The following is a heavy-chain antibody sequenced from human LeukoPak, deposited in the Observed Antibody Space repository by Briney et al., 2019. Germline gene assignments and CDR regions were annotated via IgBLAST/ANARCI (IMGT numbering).Heavy chain of an antibody. J-gene: IGHJ4*02. CDR3: ARVGYYDSSGFNYFDY. CDR1: GYSFTSYW. V-gene: IGHV5-51*01. CDR2: IYPSDSDT. D-gene: IGHD3-22*01. Sequence: GESLKISCKGSGYSFTSYWIGWVRQMPGKGLEWMGIIYPSDSDTRYSPSFQGQGTISADKSISTAYLQWSSLKASDTAMYYCARVGYYDSSGFNYFDYWGQGTLVTVSS.